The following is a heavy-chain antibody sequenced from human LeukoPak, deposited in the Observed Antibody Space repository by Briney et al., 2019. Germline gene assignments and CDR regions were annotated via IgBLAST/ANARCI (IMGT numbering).Heavy chain of an antibody. Sequence: SETLSLTCTVSGDSISSGDYYWSWIRQPAGKGLEWIAYIYYSGSSNYNPSLKSRVTISVDTSKNQFSLNLNSVTAADTAVYYCARGRDTYYYASSGQNRSWMGDFDIWGQGTMVTVSS. CDR1: GDSISSGDYY. CDR2: IYYSGSS. V-gene: IGHV4-61*10. J-gene: IGHJ3*02. CDR3: ARGRDTYYYASSGQNRSWMGDFDI. D-gene: IGHD3-22*01.